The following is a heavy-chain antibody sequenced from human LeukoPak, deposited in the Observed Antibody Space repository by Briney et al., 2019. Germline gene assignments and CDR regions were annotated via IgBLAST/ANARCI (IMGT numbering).Heavy chain of an antibody. D-gene: IGHD6-13*01. Sequence: PGGSLRLSCAGSGFIFSNYGMHWVRQAPAKGLEWVAFIRYDGNKKYYADSVKGRFTISRDNSKNTLFLQMNSLRAEDTALYYCAKGRGIAAAGTGVAFDIWGQGTMVTVSS. CDR3: AKGRGIAAAGTGVAFDI. V-gene: IGHV3-30*02. CDR2: IRYDGNKK. J-gene: IGHJ3*02. CDR1: GFIFSNYG.